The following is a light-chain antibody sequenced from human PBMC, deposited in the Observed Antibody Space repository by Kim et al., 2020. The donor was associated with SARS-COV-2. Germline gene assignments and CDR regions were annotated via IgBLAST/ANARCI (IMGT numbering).Light chain of an antibody. CDR1: QSISSW. V-gene: IGKV1-5*03. CDR3: QQYNSYPWT. Sequence: DIQMTQSPSTLSASVGDRVTITCRASQSISSWLVWYQQKPGKAPNLLIYKASSLESGVPSRFSGSGSGTEFTLTISSLQPDNFATYYCQQYNSYPWTFGQGTKGEIK. J-gene: IGKJ1*01. CDR2: KAS.